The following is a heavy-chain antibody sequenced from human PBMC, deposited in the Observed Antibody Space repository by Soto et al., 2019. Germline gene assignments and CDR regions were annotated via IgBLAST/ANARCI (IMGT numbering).Heavy chain of an antibody. V-gene: IGHV3-23*01. Sequence: PGGSLRLSCAASGFTFSSYAMSWVRQAPGKGLEWVSAISGSGGSTYYADSVKGRFTISRDNSKNTLYLQMNSLRAEDTAVYYCAKVAYYDSSGYYGFGAFDIWGQGTMVTVSS. J-gene: IGHJ3*02. CDR2: ISGSGGST. CDR1: GFTFSSYA. D-gene: IGHD3-22*01. CDR3: AKVAYYDSSGYYGFGAFDI.